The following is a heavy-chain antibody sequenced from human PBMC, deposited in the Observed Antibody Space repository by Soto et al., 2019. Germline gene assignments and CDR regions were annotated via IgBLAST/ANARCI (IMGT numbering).Heavy chain of an antibody. J-gene: IGHJ5*02. D-gene: IGHD6-6*01. CDR1: GFPFSSYS. CDR2: ISSSSSYI. CDR3: ARDLLAARHTNWFDP. Sequence: VGSLRLSCAASGFPFSSYSMNWVRQAPGKWLEWVSSISSSSSYIYYADSVKGRFTISRDNANNSLYLQMNSLRAEDTAVYYCARDLLAARHTNWFDPWGQGTLVTVSS. V-gene: IGHV3-21*01.